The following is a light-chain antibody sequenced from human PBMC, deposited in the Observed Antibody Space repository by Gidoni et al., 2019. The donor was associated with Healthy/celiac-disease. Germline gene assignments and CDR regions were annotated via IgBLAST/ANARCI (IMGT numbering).Light chain of an antibody. V-gene: IGKV1-5*03. CDR3: QQYNSPPWT. Sequence: DIQMTQSPSTLSASVGDRVTITCRASQIISSWLAWYQQKPGKAPKLLIYKASSLESGVPSRFSGSGSGTEFTLTISSLQPDDFATYYCQQYNSPPWTFGQGTKVEIK. CDR1: QIISSW. J-gene: IGKJ1*01. CDR2: KAS.